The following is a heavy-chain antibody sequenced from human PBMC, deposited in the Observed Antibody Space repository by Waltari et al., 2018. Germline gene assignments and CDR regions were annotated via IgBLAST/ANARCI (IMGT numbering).Heavy chain of an antibody. Sequence: QVQLVQSGAEVKKPGSSVKVSCKASGGTFSSYAISWVRQAPGRGLEWMGGIIPIFGTANYAQKFQGRVTITADESTSTAYMELSSLRSEDTAVYYCASSIVGATAAAVGDYWGQGTLVTVSS. V-gene: IGHV1-69*01. CDR1: GGTFSSYA. J-gene: IGHJ4*02. D-gene: IGHD1-26*01. CDR2: IIPIFGTA. CDR3: ASSIVGATAAAVGDY.